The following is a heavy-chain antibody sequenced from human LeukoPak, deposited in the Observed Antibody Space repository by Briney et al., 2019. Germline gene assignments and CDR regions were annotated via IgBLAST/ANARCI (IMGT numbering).Heavy chain of an antibody. J-gene: IGHJ6*02. CDR1: GGSISSYY. CDR2: IYYSGST. CDR3: ARDLSWYGMDV. V-gene: IGHV4-59*01. Sequence: PSETLSLTCTVSGGSISSYYWSWIRQPPGKGLGWIGYIYYSGSTNYNPSLKSRVTISVDTSKNQFSLKLSSVTAADTAVYYCARDLSWYGMDVWGQGTTVTVSS.